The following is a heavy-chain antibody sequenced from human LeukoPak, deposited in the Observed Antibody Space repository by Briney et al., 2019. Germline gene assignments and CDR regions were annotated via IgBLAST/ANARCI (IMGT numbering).Heavy chain of an antibody. CDR3: AEGDSSGYYNYYGMDV. J-gene: IGHJ6*02. V-gene: IGHV3-21*01. CDR2: ISSSSSYT. CDR1: GFTFSSYS. Sequence: GGSLRLSCAASGFTFSSYSMNWVRQAPGKGLEWVSSISSSSSYTYYADSVKGRFTISRDNAKNSLYLQMNSLRAEDTAVYYCAEGDSSGYYNYYGMDVWGQGTTVTVSS. D-gene: IGHD3-22*01.